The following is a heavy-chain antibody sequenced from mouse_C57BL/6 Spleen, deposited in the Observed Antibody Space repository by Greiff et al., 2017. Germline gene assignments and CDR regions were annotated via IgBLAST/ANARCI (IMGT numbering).Heavy chain of an antibody. CDR3: ARSITTVVAYWYFDV. J-gene: IGHJ1*03. CDR1: GYTFTSYW. CDR2: INPSNGGT. D-gene: IGHD1-1*01. Sequence: QVQLKQPGTELVKPGASVKLSCKASGYTFTSYWMHWVKQRPGQGLEWIGNINPSNGGTNYNEKFKSKATLTVDKSSSTAYMQLSSLTSEDSAVYHCARSITTVVAYWYFDVWGTGTTVTVSS. V-gene: IGHV1-53*01.